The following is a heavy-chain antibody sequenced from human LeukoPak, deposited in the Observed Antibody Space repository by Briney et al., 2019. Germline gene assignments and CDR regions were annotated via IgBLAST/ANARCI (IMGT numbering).Heavy chain of an antibody. CDR3: ARSLGYSYGYGDY. V-gene: IGHV5-10-1*01. CDR1: GCSFTNYW. J-gene: IGHJ4*02. CDR2: IDPSDPYT. D-gene: IGHD5-18*01. Sequence: LEISRQGSGCSFTNYWISRVRPVPGKGPEWMGKIDPSDPYTNPIPSFPSHDIISVDKAINTAYLEWHSRSTSDTAMYYCARSLGYSYGYGDYWGQGTLVTVSS.